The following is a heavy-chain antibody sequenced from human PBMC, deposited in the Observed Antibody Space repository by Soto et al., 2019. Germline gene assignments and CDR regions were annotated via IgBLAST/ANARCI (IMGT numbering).Heavy chain of an antibody. J-gene: IGHJ4*02. CDR3: ARDAAGTTGGLFDY. CDR2: IKQDGSEK. Sequence: EVQLVESGGGLGQPGGSLRLSCAASGFTFSSYWMSWVRQAPGKGLEWVANIKQDGSEKYYVDSVKGRFTISRDNAKNSLYLQMNSLRAEDTAVYYCARDAAGTTGGLFDYWGQGTLVTVSS. D-gene: IGHD1-7*01. CDR1: GFTFSSYW. V-gene: IGHV3-7*03.